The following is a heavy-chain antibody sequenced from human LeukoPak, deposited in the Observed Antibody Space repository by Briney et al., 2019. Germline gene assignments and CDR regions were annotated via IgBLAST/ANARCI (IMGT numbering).Heavy chain of an antibody. CDR3: ARSPPYYYMAF. Sequence: PGGSLRLSCEASGFTFSNYVIHWVRQAPGKGLEWLAVISYDGINKYYADSVKGRFTISRDHSKTTVDLQMDSLGGADTAVYYCARSPPYYYMAFWARGPTVPVSS. CDR1: GFTFSNYV. V-gene: IGHV3-30-3*01. CDR2: ISYDGINK. J-gene: IGHJ6*03.